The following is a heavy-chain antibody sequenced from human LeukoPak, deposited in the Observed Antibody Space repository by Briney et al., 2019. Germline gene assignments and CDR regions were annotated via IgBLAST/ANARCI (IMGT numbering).Heavy chain of an antibody. V-gene: IGHV7-4-1*02. CDR2: INTYTGNP. CDR1: GYTFSAYA. J-gene: IGHJ4*02. Sequence: ASVKVSCKASGYTFSAYAINWVRQAPGQGLEWMGWINTYTGNPTYAQGFTGRFVSSLDISVTTAYLQISSLKADDSAVYYCARGSKGDYFDYWGQGTLVTVSS. CDR3: ARGSKGDYFDY.